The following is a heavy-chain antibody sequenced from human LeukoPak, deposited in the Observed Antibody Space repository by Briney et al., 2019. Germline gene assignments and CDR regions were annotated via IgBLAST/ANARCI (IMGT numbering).Heavy chain of an antibody. CDR2: ISSGSSYI. CDR3: AFGDLGSAG. CDR1: GFTFSSYT. D-gene: IGHD4-17*01. J-gene: IGHJ4*02. Sequence: GGSLRLSRAASGFTFSSYTMNWVRQAPGKGLEWVSSISSGSSYIYYAGSVKGRFAIARDNAKNSLYLQMNSLRAEDTAMYYCAFGDLGSAGWGQGTLVTVSS. V-gene: IGHV3-21*01.